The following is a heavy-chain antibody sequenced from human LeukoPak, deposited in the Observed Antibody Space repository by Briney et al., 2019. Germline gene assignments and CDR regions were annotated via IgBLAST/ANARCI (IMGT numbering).Heavy chain of an antibody. Sequence: SETLPLTCTVSGGAISYYYWNWIRQPPGKGLEWIGYIYYTGNTNYNPSLKSRVTISVDTSKNQFSLKLYSVTAADTAVYYCATRKLGNDYWGQGTLVTVSS. CDR1: GGAISYYY. J-gene: IGHJ4*02. D-gene: IGHD7-27*01. CDR3: ATRKLGNDY. CDR2: IYYTGNT. V-gene: IGHV4-59*01.